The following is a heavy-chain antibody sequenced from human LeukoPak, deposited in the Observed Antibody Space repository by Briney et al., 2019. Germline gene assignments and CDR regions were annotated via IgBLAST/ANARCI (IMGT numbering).Heavy chain of an antibody. V-gene: IGHV6-1*01. CDR3: AREALWFGELSPNRLDY. CDR2: TYYRSKWYN. J-gene: IGHJ4*02. D-gene: IGHD3-10*01. Sequence: SQTLSLTCAISGDSVSSNSAAWNWIRQSPSRGLEWLGRTYYRSKWYNDYAVSVKSRITINPDTSKNQFSLQLNSVTPEDTAVYYCAREALWFGELSPNRLDYWGQGTLVTVSS. CDR1: GDSVSSNSAA.